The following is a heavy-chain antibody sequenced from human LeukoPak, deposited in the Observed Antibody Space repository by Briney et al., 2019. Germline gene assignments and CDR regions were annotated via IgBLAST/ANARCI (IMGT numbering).Heavy chain of an antibody. J-gene: IGHJ4*02. Sequence: PSETLSLTCAVSGGSISSGGYSWSWIRQPPGKGLEWIGYIYHSGSTYYNPSLKSRVTISVDRSKNQFSLKLSSVTAADTAVYYCARHPLGRTTVFDYWGQGTLVTVSS. CDR3: ARHPLGRTTVFDY. CDR1: GGSISSGGYS. CDR2: IYHSGST. V-gene: IGHV4-30-2*01. D-gene: IGHD1-1*01.